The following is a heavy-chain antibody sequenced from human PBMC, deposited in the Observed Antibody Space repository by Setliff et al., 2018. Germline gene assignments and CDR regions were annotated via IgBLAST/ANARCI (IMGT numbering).Heavy chain of an antibody. CDR3: ARSRYELPHYYFDY. V-gene: IGHV2-70*11. CDR1: GFSLTTSGTC. D-gene: IGHD1-7*01. CDR2: TDWDGDK. J-gene: IGHJ4*02. Sequence: SGPTLVNPTQTLTLTCTFPGFSLTTSGTCVTWIRQPPGKALEWLARTDWDGDKYYNTSLRTRLTLSKDTSKNQVFLTMTNMDPVDTATYYCARSRYELPHYYFDYWGQGILVTVSS.